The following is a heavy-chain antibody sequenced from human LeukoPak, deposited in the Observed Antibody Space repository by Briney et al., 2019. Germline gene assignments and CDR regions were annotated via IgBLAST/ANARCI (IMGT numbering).Heavy chain of an antibody. D-gene: IGHD6-19*01. CDR3: ATPAPRGSGWYLDY. CDR1: GYTFSGYY. Sequence: ASVNVSCKASGYTFSGYYLHWVRQAPGQGLECMGWIKPNSGDTNHTQNFQGRVTMTRDTSISTAYMELSRLRSDDTAVYYCATPAPRGSGWYLDYWGKGTLVTVSS. J-gene: IGHJ4*02. V-gene: IGHV1-2*02. CDR2: IKPNSGDT.